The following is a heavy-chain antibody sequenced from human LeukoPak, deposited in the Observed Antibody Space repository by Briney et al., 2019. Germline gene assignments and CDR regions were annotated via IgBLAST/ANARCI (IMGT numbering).Heavy chain of an antibody. CDR2: INSGGGTT. V-gene: IGHV3-23*01. CDR3: AKDPSSGFADGDAFDI. CDR1: GVSFSYFA. Sequence: PGGSLRLSCAASGVSFSYFAMSWVRQSPGKGLEWVAGINSGGGTTFYLDSVKGRFTISRDNPKTTLFLQMNSLRVDDTAVYFCAKDPSSGFADGDAFDIWGQGTRVTVSS. D-gene: IGHD3-10*01. J-gene: IGHJ3*02.